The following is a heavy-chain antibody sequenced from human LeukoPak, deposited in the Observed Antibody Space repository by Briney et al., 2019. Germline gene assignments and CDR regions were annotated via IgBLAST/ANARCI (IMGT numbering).Heavy chain of an antibody. V-gene: IGHV1-2*02. Sequence: ASVKVSCKASGYTFTGYYMHWVRQAPGQGLEWMGWINPNSGGTNYAQRFQGRVTMTRDTSISTAYMELSRLRSDDTAVYYCARDLLTQMDDFWSGYVYWGQGTLVTVSS. CDR1: GYTFTGYY. CDR3: ARDLLTQMDDFWSGYVY. J-gene: IGHJ4*02. D-gene: IGHD3-3*01. CDR2: INPNSGGT.